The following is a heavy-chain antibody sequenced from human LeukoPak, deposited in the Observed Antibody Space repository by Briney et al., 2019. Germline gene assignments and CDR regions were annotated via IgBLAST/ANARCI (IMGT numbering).Heavy chain of an antibody. J-gene: IGHJ4*02. CDR3: AKTSRYSSSWTVDY. Sequence: GGSLRLSCAASGFTFSSYAMSWVRQAPGKGLEWVSAISGSGGCTYYADSVKGRFTISRDNYKNTLYLQMHSLSAEDTAVYYCAKTSRYSSSWTVDYWGQGTLVTVSS. V-gene: IGHV3-23*01. CDR1: GFTFSSYA. D-gene: IGHD6-13*01. CDR2: ISGSGGCT.